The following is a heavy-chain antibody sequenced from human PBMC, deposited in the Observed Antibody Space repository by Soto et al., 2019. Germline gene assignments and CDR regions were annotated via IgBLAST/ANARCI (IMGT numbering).Heavy chain of an antibody. CDR2: IKHAGSEI. D-gene: IGHD6-19*01. CDR3: ARGGQWLDF. CDR1: GFTFSTYW. J-gene: IGHJ4*02. Sequence: PGGSLRLSCIASGFTFSTYWMSWVRQAPGKGLEWVANIKHAGSEINYVDSVKGRFTISRDDAKNSLYLQMSSLRVEDTAIYYCARGGQWLDFWGQGTLVTVSS. V-gene: IGHV3-7*03.